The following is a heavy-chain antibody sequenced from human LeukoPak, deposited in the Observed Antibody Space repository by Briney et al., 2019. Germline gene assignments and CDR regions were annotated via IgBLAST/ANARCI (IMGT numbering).Heavy chain of an antibody. CDR2: ISYDGSNE. Sequence: PGGSLRLSCAASGFTFSNYAMHWVRQAPGKGLEWVAVISYDGSNEYYADFVKGRFTISRDNSKNTLYLQMNSLRVEDTAVYYCAGGGSRYIQVWTFDYWGQGTLVTVSS. J-gene: IGHJ4*02. CDR3: AGGGSRYIQVWTFDY. V-gene: IGHV3-30*04. CDR1: GFTFSNYA. D-gene: IGHD5-18*01.